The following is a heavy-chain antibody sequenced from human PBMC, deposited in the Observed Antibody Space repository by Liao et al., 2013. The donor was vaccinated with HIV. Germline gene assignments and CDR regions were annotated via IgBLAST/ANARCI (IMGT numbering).Heavy chain of an antibody. D-gene: IGHD3-22*01. CDR3: ARDLERYYYDSSAYSAGKNYYYYMDV. V-gene: IGHV4-4*07. J-gene: IGHJ6*03. Sequence: QVQLQESGPGLVKPSETLSLTCTVSGGSISSYYWSWIRQPAEKGLEWIGRIYTSGSTNYNPSLKSRVTMSVDTSKNQFSLKLSSVTAADTAVYYCARDLERYYYDSSAYSAGKNYYYYMDVWGKGTTVTVSS. CDR1: GGSISSYY. CDR2: IYTSGST.